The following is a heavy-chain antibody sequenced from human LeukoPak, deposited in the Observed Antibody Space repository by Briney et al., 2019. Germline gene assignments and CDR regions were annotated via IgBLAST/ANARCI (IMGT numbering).Heavy chain of an antibody. J-gene: IGHJ4*02. CDR1: GGTFSSYA. CDR2: IIPIFGTA. Sequence: SVKVSCKASGGTFSSYAISWVRQAPGQGLEWMGGIIPIFGTANYAQKLQGRVTMTTDTSTSTAYMELRSLRSDDTAVYYCARDHSPIIAAAAYYFGYWGQGTLVTVSS. D-gene: IGHD6-13*01. V-gene: IGHV1-69*05. CDR3: ARDHSPIIAAAAYYFGY.